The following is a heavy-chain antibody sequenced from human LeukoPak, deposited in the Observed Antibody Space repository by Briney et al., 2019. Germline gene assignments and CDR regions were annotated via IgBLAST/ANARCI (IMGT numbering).Heavy chain of an antibody. CDR2: INHNGST. J-gene: IGHJ4*02. Sequence: PSETLSLTCAVYGGSFSGYYWSWIRQPPGQGLEWIGEINHNGSTNYNPSLKSRVTISVDTSKTQSSLKLSSVTAADTAVYYCARGARGYSGYDFDYWGQGTLVTVSS. D-gene: IGHD5-12*01. CDR3: ARGARGYSGYDFDY. V-gene: IGHV4-34*01. CDR1: GGSFSGYY.